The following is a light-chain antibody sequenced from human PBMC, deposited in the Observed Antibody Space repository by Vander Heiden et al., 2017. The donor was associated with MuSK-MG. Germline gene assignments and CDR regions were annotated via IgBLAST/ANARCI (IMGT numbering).Light chain of an antibody. CDR2: GAS. Sequence: EIVMTQSPATLSVSPGERATLSCRASQSVSSSLAWYQQKPGQAPRLLIYGASTRATGIPARFSGSGSGTEFTLTISSLQSEDFAIYYCQQCCNWPRYTFGQGTKLXIK. CDR1: QSVSSS. CDR3: QQCCNWPRYT. J-gene: IGKJ2*01. V-gene: IGKV3-15*01.